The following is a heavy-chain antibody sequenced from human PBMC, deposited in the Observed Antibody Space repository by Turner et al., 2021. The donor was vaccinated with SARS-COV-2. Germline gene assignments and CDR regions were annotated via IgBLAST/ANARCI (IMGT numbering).Heavy chain of an antibody. V-gene: IGHV4-39*01. CDR2: MYYSWSN. J-gene: IGHJ5*02. Sequence: QLQLQESGPGLVKPSETLSLTCTVSGGSISSSSYYWGRIRQPPGKGLEGIGSMYYSWSNHYTPALKSRVTISVDTSKNHFSPKLSSVTAADTALYYCARHWEVAAAAYLARFDPWGQGTLVTVSS. CDR3: ARHWEVAAAAYLARFDP. CDR1: GGSISSSSYY. D-gene: IGHD6-13*01.